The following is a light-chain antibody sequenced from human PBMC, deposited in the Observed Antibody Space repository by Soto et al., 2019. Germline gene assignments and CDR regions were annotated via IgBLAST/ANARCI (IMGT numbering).Light chain of an antibody. J-gene: IGKJ5*01. CDR3: QQYNNWPPIA. V-gene: IGKV3-15*01. CDR2: GAS. Sequence: EIVMTQSPVTLSVSLGERATLSCRASQSVRSDLAWYQQTPGQAPRLLIYGASNRATGVPARFSGSGSGTEFTLTISSLQSKDFAVYYCQQYNNWPPIAFGQGTRLEIK. CDR1: QSVRSD.